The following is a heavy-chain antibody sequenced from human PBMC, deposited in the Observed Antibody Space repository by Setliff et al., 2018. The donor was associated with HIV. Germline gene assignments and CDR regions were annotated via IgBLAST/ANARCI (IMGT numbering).Heavy chain of an antibody. CDR2: ISYDGSDK. Sequence: GESLKISCAASGFTFSSYTMHWVRRVPGKGLEWLAVISYDGSDKYYADSEKGRFTISRDNSKDTLYLQMNSLRAEDTAIYYCARAYYYDSSGYPTSYYFDYWGQGALVTVSS. CDR1: GFTFSSYT. J-gene: IGHJ4*02. D-gene: IGHD3-22*01. CDR3: ARAYYYDSSGYPTSYYFDY. V-gene: IGHV3-30*04.